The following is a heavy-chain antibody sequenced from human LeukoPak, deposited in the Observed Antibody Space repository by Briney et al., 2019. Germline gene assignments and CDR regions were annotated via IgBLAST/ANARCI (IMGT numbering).Heavy chain of an antibody. V-gene: IGHV1-46*01. CDR1: GYTFTSYY. CDR3: AREGLDRSCGGDCYCYDY. D-gene: IGHD2-21*02. J-gene: IGHJ4*02. CDR2: INPSGGST. Sequence: ASVKVSCKASGYTFTSYYMHWVRQAPGQGLEWMGIINPSGGSTSYAQKFQGRVTMTRDTSTSTVYMELSSLRSEDTAVYYCAREGLDRSCGGDCYCYDYWGQGTLVTVSS.